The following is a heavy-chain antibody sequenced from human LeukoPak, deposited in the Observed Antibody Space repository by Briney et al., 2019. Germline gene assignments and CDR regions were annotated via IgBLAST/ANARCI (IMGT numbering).Heavy chain of an antibody. CDR1: GGSISPYY. V-gene: IGHV4-59*01. CDR2: TDYSGST. D-gene: IGHD6-6*01. CDR3: ARAGFGIAARPGDFDY. J-gene: IGHJ4*02. Sequence: SETLSLTCTVSGGSISPYYWSWIRQAPGKGLEWIGCTDYSGSTNYNPSLKSRVTISVDTSKNQFSLKLSSVTAADTAVYYCARAGFGIAARPGDFDYWDQGTLVTVSS.